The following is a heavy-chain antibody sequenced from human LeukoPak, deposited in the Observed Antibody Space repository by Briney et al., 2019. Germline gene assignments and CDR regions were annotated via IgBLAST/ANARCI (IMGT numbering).Heavy chain of an antibody. Sequence: ASVKVSCKASGYTFTGYYMHWVRQAPGQGLEWMGRIHPNSGGTNYAQKFQGRVTMTRDTSISTAYMELSRLRSDDTAVYYCARGSTVTTLQNYYYMDVWGKGTTVTVSS. V-gene: IGHV1-2*06. CDR2: IHPNSGGT. CDR3: ARGSTVTTLQNYYYMDV. CDR1: GYTFTGYY. J-gene: IGHJ6*03. D-gene: IGHD4-17*01.